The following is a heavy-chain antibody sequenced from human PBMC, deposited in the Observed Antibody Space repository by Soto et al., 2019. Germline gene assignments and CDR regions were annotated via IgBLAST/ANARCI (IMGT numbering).Heavy chain of an antibody. D-gene: IGHD2-21*02. CDR3: AKAPKVVTHWFDP. Sequence: EMQLVEFGGGLVQPGRSLRLSCAVSGFTFENFALHWVRQAPGKGLEWVSGIDWNSGTIAYADSVKGRFTLSRDSATSSLYLHLDGLRPEDTALYYCAKAPKVVTHWFDPWGQGTLVTVSS. J-gene: IGHJ5*02. CDR2: IDWNSGTI. V-gene: IGHV3-9*01. CDR1: GFTFENFA.